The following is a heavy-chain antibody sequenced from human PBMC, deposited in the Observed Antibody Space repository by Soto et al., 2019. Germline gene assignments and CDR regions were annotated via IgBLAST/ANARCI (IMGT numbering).Heavy chain of an antibody. CDR2: ISGSGGST. D-gene: IGHD3-22*01. CDR3: ASRNYYESSGYYYWYYFDF. V-gene: IGHV3-23*01. J-gene: IGHJ4*02. CDR1: GFTFSSYS. Sequence: GGSLRLSCACSGFTFSSYSMSWVRQAPGKGLEWVSAISGSGGSTYYADSVKGRFTISRDNSKNTLYLQMNSLGAEDTAVYYCASRNYYESSGYYYWYYFDFWGQGTLVTVSS.